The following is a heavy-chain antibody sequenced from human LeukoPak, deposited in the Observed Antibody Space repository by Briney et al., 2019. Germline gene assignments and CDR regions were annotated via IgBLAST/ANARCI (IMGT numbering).Heavy chain of an antibody. CDR2: IIPILGIA. CDR1: GGTFSSYT. J-gene: IGHJ4*02. CDR3: ARDPLAAADTSELDH. V-gene: IGHV1-69*04. D-gene: IGHD6-13*01. Sequence: ASVKVSCKASGGTFSSYTISWVRQAPGQGLEWMGRIIPILGIANYAQKFQGRVTITADKSTSTAYMELSSLRSEDTAVYYCARDPLAAADTSELDHWCQGTVVTVAS.